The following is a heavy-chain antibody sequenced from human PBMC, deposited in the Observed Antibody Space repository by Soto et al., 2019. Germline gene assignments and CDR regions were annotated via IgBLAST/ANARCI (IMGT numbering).Heavy chain of an antibody. CDR1: GGTYSNYA. J-gene: IGHJ4*02. CDR3: AQVGATGTY. D-gene: IGHD1-26*01. CDR2: IIPIIGST. Sequence: QLVQSGAEVKKPGASVKVSCKASGGTYSNYAISWVRQAPGQGLEWMGAIIPIIGSTDNAQKFQGRVSLTADESTSTVYMVLGSLTSEDTAVYYCAQVGATGTYWGQGPLVTVSS. V-gene: IGHV1-69*01.